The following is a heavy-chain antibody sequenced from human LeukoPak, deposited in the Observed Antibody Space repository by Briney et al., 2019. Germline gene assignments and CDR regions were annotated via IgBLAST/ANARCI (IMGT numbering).Heavy chain of an antibody. J-gene: IGHJ3*02. CDR3: ATPALSTLDYGDSDAFDI. D-gene: IGHD4-17*01. V-gene: IGHV4-34*01. Sequence: PSEALSLTCVVYGGSFSGYYWSWIRPPPGKGLEWIGEINHSGSTNYNPSLKSRVTISVDTSKNQFSLKLSSVTAADTAVYYCATPALSTLDYGDSDAFDIWGQGTMVTVSS. CDR1: GGSFSGYY. CDR2: INHSGST.